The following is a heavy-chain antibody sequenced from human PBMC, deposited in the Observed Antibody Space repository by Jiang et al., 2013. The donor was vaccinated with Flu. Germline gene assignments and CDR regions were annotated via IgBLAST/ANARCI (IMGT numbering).Heavy chain of an antibody. CDR2: ISWNSGSI. CDR1: GFTFDDYA. Sequence: LLESGGGLVQPGRSLRLSCAASGFTFDDYAMHWVRQAPGKGLEWVSGISWNSGSIGYADSVKGRFTISRDNAKNSLYLQMNSLRAEDTALYYCAKDNGIRITMMDYWGQGTLVTVSS. V-gene: IGHV3-9*01. J-gene: IGHJ4*02. D-gene: IGHD3-22*01. CDR3: AKDNGIRITMMDY.